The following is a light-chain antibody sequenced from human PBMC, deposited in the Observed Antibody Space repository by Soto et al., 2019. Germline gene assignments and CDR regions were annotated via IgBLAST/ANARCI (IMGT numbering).Light chain of an antibody. CDR2: AAS. J-gene: IGKJ5*01. CDR1: HDIGTF. CDR3: QKNFSSPSIT. V-gene: IGKV1-39*01. Sequence: DIQMTQSPSSMSASVGDSVTLTCRASHDIGTFLNWYQQRPGEAPKLLIYAASNLKSGVPFRFSGSGSGTEFTLTISSLQPEDFATYYCQKNFSSPSITFGQGTRLEI.